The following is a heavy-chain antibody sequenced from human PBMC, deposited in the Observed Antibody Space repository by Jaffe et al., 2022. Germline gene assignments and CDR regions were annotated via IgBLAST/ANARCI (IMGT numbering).Heavy chain of an antibody. CDR1: GGSISSGSYY. CDR2: IYTSGST. J-gene: IGHJ5*02. CDR3: ARETVGYSSSWQGANWFDP. D-gene: IGHD6-13*01. Sequence: QVQLQESGPGLVKPSQTLSLTCTVSGGSISSGSYYWSWIRQPAGKGLEWIGRIYTSGSTNYNPSLKSRVTISVDTSKNQFSLKLSSVTAADTAVYYCARETVGYSSSWQGANWFDPWGQGTLVTVSS. V-gene: IGHV4-61*02.